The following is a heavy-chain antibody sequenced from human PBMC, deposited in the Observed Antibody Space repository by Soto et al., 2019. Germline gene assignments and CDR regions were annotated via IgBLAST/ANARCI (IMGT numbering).Heavy chain of an antibody. V-gene: IGHV3-23*01. J-gene: IGHJ4*02. CDR2: IFGGGRST. D-gene: IGHD4-17*01. CDR1: GFTFSDYA. CDR3: AKDAVSGDGVWLVHY. Sequence: HPGGSLRLSCAASGFTFSDYAMVWVRQAPGKGLEWVSGIFGGGRSTYYAESVKGRFTISRDNSNNVLYLQMNSLRAEDTAVYYCAKDAVSGDGVWLVHYWGQGTLVTVSS.